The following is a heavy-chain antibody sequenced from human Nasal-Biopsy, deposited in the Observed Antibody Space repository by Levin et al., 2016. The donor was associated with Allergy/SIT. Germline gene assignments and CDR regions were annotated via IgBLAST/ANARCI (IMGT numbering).Heavy chain of an antibody. CDR1: GFSLGAYA. V-gene: IGHV1-3*01. J-gene: IGHJ4*02. Sequence: ASVKVSCKASGFSLGAYAVHWVRQAPGQGLEWMGWINAGTGNTKYAPNFQDRLTVIRDASTSTVYMELTSLRLEDTAVYYCARGDGYYDSSAFSSQLHYWGQGTLVTVSS. CDR2: INAGTGNT. D-gene: IGHD3-22*01. CDR3: ARGDGYYDSSAFSSQLHY.